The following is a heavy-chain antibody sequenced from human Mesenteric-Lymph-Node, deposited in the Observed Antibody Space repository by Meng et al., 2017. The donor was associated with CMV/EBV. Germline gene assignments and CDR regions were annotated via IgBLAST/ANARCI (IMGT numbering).Heavy chain of an antibody. D-gene: IGHD6-13*01. Sequence: VSGGSISSSSYYWGWIRQPPGKGLEWIGSIYYSGSTYYNPSLKSRVTISVDTSKNQFSLKLSSVTAADTAVYYCARRSAAGGDFDYWGQGTLVTVSS. V-gene: IGHV4-39*01. J-gene: IGHJ4*02. CDR3: ARRSAAGGDFDY. CDR1: GGSISSSSYY. CDR2: IYYSGST.